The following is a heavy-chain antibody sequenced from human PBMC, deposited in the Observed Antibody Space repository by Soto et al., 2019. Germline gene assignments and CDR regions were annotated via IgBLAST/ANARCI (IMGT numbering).Heavy chain of an antibody. CDR3: ARDPSRYNWNPIDY. D-gene: IGHD1-20*01. V-gene: IGHV3-30-3*01. CDR2: ISYDGSNK. Sequence: GGSLRLSCAASGFTFSSYAMHWVRQAPGKGLEWVAVISYDGSNKYYADSVKGRFTISRDNSKNTLYLQMNSLRAEDTAVYYCARDPSRYNWNPIDYWGQGTLVTVSS. J-gene: IGHJ4*02. CDR1: GFTFSSYA.